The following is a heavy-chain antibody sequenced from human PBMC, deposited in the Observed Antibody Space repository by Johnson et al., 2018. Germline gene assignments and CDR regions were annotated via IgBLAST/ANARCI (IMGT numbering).Heavy chain of an antibody. CDR2: ISSSGSDT. J-gene: IGHJ3*02. Sequence: QVQLVESGGGLVKPGGSLKLSCAASGFTFNGYFMTWIRQAPGKGLEWVSYISSSGSDTYYSDSVKGRFTIYRDNAQNSLYLQMNSLRAEDTAVYYCARETRRTFDIWGQGTMVTVSS. CDR3: ARETRRTFDI. V-gene: IGHV3-11*01. CDR1: GFTFNGYF.